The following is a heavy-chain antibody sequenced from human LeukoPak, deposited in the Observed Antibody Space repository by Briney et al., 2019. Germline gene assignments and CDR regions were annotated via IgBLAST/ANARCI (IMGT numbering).Heavy chain of an antibody. CDR3: AGRRKTHLDY. J-gene: IGHJ4*02. V-gene: IGHV4-31*03. CDR1: GGSISSGGYY. Sequence: SETLSLTCTVSGGSISSGGYYWSWIRQHPAKGLEWIGYIYYSGSTYYNPSLKSRVTISVDTSKNQFSLKLSSVTAADTAVYYCAGRRKTHLDYWGQGTLVTVSS. CDR2: IYYSGST.